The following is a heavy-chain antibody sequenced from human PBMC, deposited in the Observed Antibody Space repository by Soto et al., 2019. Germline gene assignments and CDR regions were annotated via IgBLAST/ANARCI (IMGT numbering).Heavy chain of an antibody. CDR1: SGSFSGYY. CDR2: INHSGST. CDR3: ARGSRWSSGYILSGYFQH. J-gene: IGHJ1*01. D-gene: IGHD3-22*01. Sequence: PSETLSLTCAVYSGSFSGYYWSWIRQPPGKGLEWIGEINHSGSTNYNPSLKSRVTISVDTSKNQFSLKLSSVTAADTAVYYCARGSRWSSGYILSGYFQHWGQGTLVTVSS. V-gene: IGHV4-34*01.